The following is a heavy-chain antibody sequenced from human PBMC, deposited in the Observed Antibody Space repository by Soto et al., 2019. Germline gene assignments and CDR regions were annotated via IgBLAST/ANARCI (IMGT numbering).Heavy chain of an antibody. CDR2: ISYDGSNK. CDR3: AKAIAAAGTKGYFKYYYYGMDV. J-gene: IGHJ6*02. Sequence: GGSLRLSCAASGFTFSSYGMHWVRQAPGKGLEWVAVISYDGSNKYYADSVKGRFTISRDNSKNTLYLQMNSLRAEDTAVYYCAKAIAAAGTKGYFKYYYYGMDVWGQGTTVTVSS. V-gene: IGHV3-30*18. D-gene: IGHD6-13*01. CDR1: GFTFSSYG.